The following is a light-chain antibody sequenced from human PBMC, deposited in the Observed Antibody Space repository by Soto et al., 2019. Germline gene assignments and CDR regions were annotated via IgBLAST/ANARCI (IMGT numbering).Light chain of an antibody. Sequence: DIQMTQSPSTLSASVGDRVTITCRASQSISSGNDGWLAWYQQKPGKAPKLLMFKASILESGVPSRFSGSGSGTEFTLTISSLQPDDSATYYCQQYAFNLHTFGQGTKLEIK. J-gene: IGKJ2*01. CDR3: QQYAFNLHT. CDR2: KAS. CDR1: QSISSGNDGW. V-gene: IGKV1-5*03.